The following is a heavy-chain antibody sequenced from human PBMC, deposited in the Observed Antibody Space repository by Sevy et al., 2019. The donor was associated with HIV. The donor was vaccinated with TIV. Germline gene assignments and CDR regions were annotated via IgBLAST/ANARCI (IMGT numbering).Heavy chain of an antibody. CDR2: IRNGGDV. V-gene: IGHV3-48*03. Sequence: GGSLRLSCAGSGFTFSNYDMNWVRQAPGKGLEWISKIRNGGDVYYADSVKGRFTNSRDNSKKSLSLQMNSLRVDDTAVYYCLRSGGAYDDGFDPWGQGTLVTVSS. D-gene: IGHD3-16*01. CDR1: GFTFSNYD. J-gene: IGHJ5*02. CDR3: LRSGGAYDDGFDP.